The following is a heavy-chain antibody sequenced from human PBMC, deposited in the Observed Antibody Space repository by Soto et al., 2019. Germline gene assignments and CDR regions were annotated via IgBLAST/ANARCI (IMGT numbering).Heavy chain of an antibody. V-gene: IGHV3-30*18. D-gene: IGHD6-13*01. CDR1: GFTFSSYG. J-gene: IGHJ6*02. CDR3: AKVSRYSRAQTYYYYGTDV. CDR2: ISYDGSNK. Sequence: PGGSLRLSCAASGFTFSSYGMHWVRQAPGKGLEWVAVISYDGSNKYYADSVKGRFTISRDNSKNTLYLQMNSLRAEDTAVYYCAKVSRYSRAQTYYYYGTDVWGQGTTVTVSS.